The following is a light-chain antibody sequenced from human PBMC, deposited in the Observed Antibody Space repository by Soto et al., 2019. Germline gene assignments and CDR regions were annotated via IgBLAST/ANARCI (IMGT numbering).Light chain of an antibody. Sequence: IQVTKSPSSLSAYLGDRVTITCRASQGIGVRLAWFQQKPGKAPQYLIQSAPMLQSGVPSRFSGSGSGTDFTLTISCLQSEDFATYYCQHYYSYPITFGQGTLLEIK. CDR1: QGIGVR. V-gene: IGKV1D-16*01. CDR2: SAP. CDR3: QHYYSYPIT. J-gene: IGKJ5*01.